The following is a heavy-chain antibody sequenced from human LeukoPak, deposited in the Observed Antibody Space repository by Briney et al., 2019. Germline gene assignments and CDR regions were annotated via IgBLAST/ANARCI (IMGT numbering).Heavy chain of an antibody. V-gene: IGHV4-34*01. CDR1: GGSFSGYY. J-gene: IGHJ4*02. D-gene: IGHD1-26*01. Sequence: PSETLSLTCAVYGGSFSGYYWSWIRQPPGKGLEWIGEINHSGSTNYNPSLRSRVTISVDTSKNQFSLKLSSVTAADTAVYYCARGGQWELLLLFDYWGQGTLVTVSS. CDR2: INHSGST. CDR3: ARGGQWELLLLFDY.